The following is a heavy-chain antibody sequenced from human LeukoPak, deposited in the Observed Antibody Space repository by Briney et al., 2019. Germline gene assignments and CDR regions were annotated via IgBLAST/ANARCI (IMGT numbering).Heavy chain of an antibody. Sequence: SVKVSCKASGGTFSSYAISWVRQAPGQGLEWMGRIIPILGIANYAQKFRGRVTITADKSTSTAYMELSSLRSEDTAVYYCARVRDIVGATNFDYWGQGTLVTVSS. CDR2: IIPILGIA. CDR3: ARVRDIVGATNFDY. D-gene: IGHD1-26*01. J-gene: IGHJ4*02. CDR1: GGTFSSYA. V-gene: IGHV1-69*04.